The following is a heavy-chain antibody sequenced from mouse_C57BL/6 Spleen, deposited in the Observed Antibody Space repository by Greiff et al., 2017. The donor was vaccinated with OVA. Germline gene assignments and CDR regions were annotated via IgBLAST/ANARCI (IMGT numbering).Heavy chain of an antibody. J-gene: IGHJ2*01. D-gene: IGHD1-1*01. CDR1: GFTFSDYG. CDR2: ISSGSSTI. Sequence: EVHLVESGGGLVKPGGSLKLSCAASGFTFSDYGMHWVRQAPEKGLEWVAYISSGSSTIYYAATVKGRFTISRDNAKNTLFLQMTSLGSEDTAMYDCARFSSYYFDYWGQGTTLTVSS. CDR3: ARFSSYYFDY. V-gene: IGHV5-17*01.